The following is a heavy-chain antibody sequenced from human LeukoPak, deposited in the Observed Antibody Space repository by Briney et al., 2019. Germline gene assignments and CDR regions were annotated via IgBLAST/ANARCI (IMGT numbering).Heavy chain of an antibody. CDR3: ARTSAGTVYLFDY. D-gene: IGHD6-13*01. V-gene: IGHV4-30-4*07. J-gene: IGHJ4*02. Sequence: PSQTLSLTCAVSGGSISRGGYSWSWIRQPPGKGLEWIGYFYYSGSTNYNPSLKSRVTISVDKSKNQFSLKLSSVTAADTAVYYCARTSAGTVYLFDYWGQGTLVTVSS. CDR1: GGSISRGGYS. CDR2: FYYSGST.